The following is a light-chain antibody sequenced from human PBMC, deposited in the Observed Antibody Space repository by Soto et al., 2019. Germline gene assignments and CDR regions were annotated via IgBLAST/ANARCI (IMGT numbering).Light chain of an antibody. V-gene: IGKV3-11*01. CDR2: DAS. CDR3: QQRANWPPFT. J-gene: IGKJ3*01. Sequence: EIVLTQSPATLSLSPGDRATLSCRASQTVRTYLGWYQQKPGQAPRLLIYDASNRATGIPARFSGSGSGTDFTLTISSLEPEDFAVYYCQQRANWPPFTFGPGTKVDLK. CDR1: QTVRTY.